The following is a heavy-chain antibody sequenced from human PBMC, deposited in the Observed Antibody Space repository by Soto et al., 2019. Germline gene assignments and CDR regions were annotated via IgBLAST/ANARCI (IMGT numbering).Heavy chain of an antibody. CDR2: TYYRSKWYN. CDR1: GDSVSSNSAA. V-gene: IGHV6-1*01. Sequence: SQTLSLTCAISGDSVSSNSAAWNWIRQSPSRGLEWLGRTYYRSKWYNDYAVSVKSRITINPDTSKNQFPLQLNSVTPEDTAVYYCARVEYRVAVAGTYYYYGMDVWGQGTTVTVSS. D-gene: IGHD6-19*01. J-gene: IGHJ6*02. CDR3: ARVEYRVAVAGTYYYYGMDV.